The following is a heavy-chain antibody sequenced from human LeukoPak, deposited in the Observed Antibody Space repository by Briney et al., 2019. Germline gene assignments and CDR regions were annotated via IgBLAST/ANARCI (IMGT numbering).Heavy chain of an antibody. CDR3: ARIENYHDSSGYNWFDP. J-gene: IGHJ5*02. CDR2: IYTSGST. Sequence: PSETLSLTCTVSGGSISSGSYYWSWIRQPGGKGLEWIGRIYTSGSTNYNPSLKSRVTISVDTSKNQFSLKLSSVTAADTAVYYCARIENYHDSSGYNWFDPWGQGTLVTVSS. D-gene: IGHD3-22*01. CDR1: GGSISSGSYY. V-gene: IGHV4-61*02.